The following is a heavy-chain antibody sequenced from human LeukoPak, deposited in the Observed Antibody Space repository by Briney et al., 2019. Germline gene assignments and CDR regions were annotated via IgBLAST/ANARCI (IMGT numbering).Heavy chain of an antibody. CDR1: GGSFSGYY. Sequence: PSETLSLTCAVYGGSFSGYYWSWIRQPPGKGLEWIGEINHSGSSNYSPSLKSRVTISVDTSKNQFSLKLSSVTAADTAVYYCAQYSGYDFYYWGQGTLVTVPS. CDR3: AQYSGYDFYY. CDR2: INHSGSS. V-gene: IGHV4-34*01. D-gene: IGHD5-12*01. J-gene: IGHJ4*02.